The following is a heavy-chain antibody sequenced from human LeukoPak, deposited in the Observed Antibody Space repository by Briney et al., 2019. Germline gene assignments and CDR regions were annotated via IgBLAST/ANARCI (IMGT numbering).Heavy chain of an antibody. CDR2: IIPILGIA. Sequence: GASVKVSCKASGGTFSSYAISWVRQAPGQGLEWMGRIIPILGIANYAQKFQGRVTITADKSTSTAYMELSSLRSEDTAVYYCARSLRDYYDSSGHGDYWGQGTLVTVSS. J-gene: IGHJ4*02. CDR3: ARSLRDYYDSSGHGDY. CDR1: GGTFSSYA. D-gene: IGHD3-22*01. V-gene: IGHV1-69*04.